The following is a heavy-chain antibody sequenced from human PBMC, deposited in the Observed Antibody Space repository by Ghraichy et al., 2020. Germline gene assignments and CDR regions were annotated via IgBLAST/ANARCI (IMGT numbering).Heavy chain of an antibody. CDR1: GFTVSSNY. CDR3: ARGIGHGYNSEFDAFDI. V-gene: IGHV3-53*01. D-gene: IGHD5-24*01. Sequence: GSLRPSCAASGFTVSSNYMSWVRQAPGKGLEWVSVIYSGGSTYYADSVKGRFTISRDNSKNTLYLQMNSLRAEDTAVYYCARGIGHGYNSEFDAFDIWGQGTMVTVSS. J-gene: IGHJ3*02. CDR2: IYSGGST.